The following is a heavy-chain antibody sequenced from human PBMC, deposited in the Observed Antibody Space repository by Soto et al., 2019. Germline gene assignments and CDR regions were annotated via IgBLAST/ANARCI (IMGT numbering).Heavy chain of an antibody. D-gene: IGHD3-3*01. CDR3: ARDSSEYYFFCNGNSTNDI. CDR2: ISYDGSNK. J-gene: IGHJ3*02. Sequence: PGGSVRLGCAASGLTLGSYAMCWVRQAPSKGLEWVAVISYDGSNKYYEDSVKGRFTISRDNSKNTLYLQMNSLRAEDTAVYYCARDSSEYYFFCNGNSTNDI. CDR1: GLTLGSYA. V-gene: IGHV3-30-3*01.